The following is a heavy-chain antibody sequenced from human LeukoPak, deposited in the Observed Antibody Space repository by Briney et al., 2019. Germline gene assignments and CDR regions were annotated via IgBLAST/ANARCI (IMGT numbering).Heavy chain of an antibody. D-gene: IGHD6-13*01. J-gene: IGHJ4*02. Sequence: SETLSLTCTVSGGSISSYYWSWIRQPPGKGLEWIGYIYYSGSTNYNPSLKSRVTISVDTSKNQFSLKLSSVTAADTAVYYCARRTYSSSWNGFDYWGQGTLVTVSS. CDR3: ARRTYSSSWNGFDY. V-gene: IGHV4-59*08. CDR1: GGSISSYY. CDR2: IYYSGST.